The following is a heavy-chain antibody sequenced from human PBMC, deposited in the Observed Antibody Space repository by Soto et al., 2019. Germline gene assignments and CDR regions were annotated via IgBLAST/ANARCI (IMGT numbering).Heavy chain of an antibody. D-gene: IGHD3-16*02. CDR2: IYHTGST. J-gene: IGHJ4*02. CDR1: GVTVSSDAYY. CDR3: ARYRFSGTRWSKFDY. V-gene: IGHV4-31*03. Sequence: SSETLSLTCTVSGVTVSSDAYYWSWIRQHPGRGLEWIGNIYHTGSTYYSPSLKSRVVISLDTSKNQFSLRLTSVTAADTAVYFCARYRFSGTRWSKFDYWGQGTLVTVSS.